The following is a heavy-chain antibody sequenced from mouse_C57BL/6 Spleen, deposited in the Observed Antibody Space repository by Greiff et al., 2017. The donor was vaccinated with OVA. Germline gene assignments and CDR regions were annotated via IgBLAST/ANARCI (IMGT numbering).Heavy chain of an antibody. V-gene: IGHV1-69*01. CDR2: IDPSDSYT. D-gene: IGHD2-2*01. CDR1: GYTFTSYW. J-gene: IGHJ2*01. Sequence: QVLLQQPGAELVMPGASVKLSCKASGYTFTSYWMHWVKQRPGQGLEWIGEIDPSDSYTNSNQKFKGKSTLTVDKSSSTAYMQLSSLTSEDSAVYYCARSGGYDAVDYWGQGTTLTVSS. CDR3: ARSGGYDAVDY.